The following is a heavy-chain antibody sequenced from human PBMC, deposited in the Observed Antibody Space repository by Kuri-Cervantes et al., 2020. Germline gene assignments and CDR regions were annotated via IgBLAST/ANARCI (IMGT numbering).Heavy chain of an antibody. D-gene: IGHD2-15*01. J-gene: IGHJ5*02. Sequence: GESLKISCAASGFTFDDYAMHWVRQAPGKGLVWVSRINSDGSGTSYADSVKGRFTISRDNAKNTLYLQMNSLRPEDTAVYYCARMRAQGTSVVSVVVAATTAWFDPWGQGTLVTVSS. CDR1: GFTFDDYA. CDR3: ARMRAQGTSVVSVVVAATTAWFDP. CDR2: INSDGSGT. V-gene: IGHV3-74*01.